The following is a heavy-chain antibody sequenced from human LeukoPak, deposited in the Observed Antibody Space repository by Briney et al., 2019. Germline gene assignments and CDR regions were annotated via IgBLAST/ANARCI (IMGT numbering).Heavy chain of an antibody. D-gene: IGHD3-16*02. Sequence: SGGSLRLSCAASGFTFSSYSMNWVRQAPGKGLEWVSYISSSSSTIYYADSVKGRFTISRDNAKNSLYLQMNSLRAEDTAVYYCARYDYVWGSYRLLDAFDIWGQGTMVTVSS. CDR3: ARYDYVWGSYRLLDAFDI. CDR2: ISSSSSTI. J-gene: IGHJ3*02. CDR1: GFTFSSYS. V-gene: IGHV3-48*01.